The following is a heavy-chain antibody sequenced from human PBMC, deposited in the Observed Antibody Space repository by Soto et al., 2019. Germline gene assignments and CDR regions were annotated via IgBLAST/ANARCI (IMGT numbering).Heavy chain of an antibody. CDR2: IYSGGST. CDR1: GFTVSSNY. Sequence: GGSLRLSCAASGFTVSSNYMSWVRQAPGKGLEWVSVIYSGGSTYYADSVKGRFTISRDNSKNTLYLQMNSLRAEDTAVYYCARGSTRSKQLVRSFDYWGQGTLVTVSS. J-gene: IGHJ4*02. V-gene: IGHV3-66*01. D-gene: IGHD6-6*01. CDR3: ARGSTRSKQLVRSFDY.